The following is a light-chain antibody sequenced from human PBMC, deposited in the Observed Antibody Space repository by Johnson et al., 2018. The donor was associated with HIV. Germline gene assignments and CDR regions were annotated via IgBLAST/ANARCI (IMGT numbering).Light chain of an antibody. CDR1: SSNIGNNY. CDR2: DNN. V-gene: IGLV1-51*01. CDR3: GTWDDSLNGPV. J-gene: IGLJ1*01. Sequence: QSVLTQPPSVSAAPGQKVTISCSGSSSNIGNNYVSWYQQLPGTAPKLLIYDNNKRPSGIPDRFSGSKSGTSATLDITGLQTGDEADYYCGTWDDSLNGPVFGTGTKVTVL.